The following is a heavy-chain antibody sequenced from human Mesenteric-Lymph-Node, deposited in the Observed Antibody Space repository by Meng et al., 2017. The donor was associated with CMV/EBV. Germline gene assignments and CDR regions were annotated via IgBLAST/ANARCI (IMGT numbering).Heavy chain of an antibody. V-gene: IGHV3-48*04. D-gene: IGHD6-6*01. J-gene: IGHJ4*02. CDR2: ISSSGSTI. CDR1: GFTFSTYW. CDR3: ARAFGRDRSIEPRLVDN. Sequence: GESLKISCAASGFTFSTYWMSWVRQAPGKGLEWVSYISSSGSTIYYADSVKGRFTISRDNAKNSLYLQMNSLRAEDTAVYYCARAFGRDRSIEPRLVDNWGQGTLVTVSS.